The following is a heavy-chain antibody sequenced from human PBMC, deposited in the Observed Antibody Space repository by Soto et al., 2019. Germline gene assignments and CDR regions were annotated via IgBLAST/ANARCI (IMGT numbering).Heavy chain of an antibody. CDR1: GFTFSSYA. CDR2: ISYDGSNK. CDR3: ARDLTLSYYYDSSDGFDP. V-gene: IGHV3-30-3*01. Sequence: LRLSCAASGFTFSSYAMHWVRQAPGKGLEWVAVISYDGSNKYYADSVKGRFTISRDNSKNTLYLQMNSLRAEDTAVYYCARDLTLSYYYDSSDGFDPWGQGTLVTVSS. D-gene: IGHD3-22*01. J-gene: IGHJ5*02.